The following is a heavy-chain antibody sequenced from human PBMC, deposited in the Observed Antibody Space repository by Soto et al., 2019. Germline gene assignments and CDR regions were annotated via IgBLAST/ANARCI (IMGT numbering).Heavy chain of an antibody. Sequence: QVQLVQSGAEVKKPGASVKVSCKASGYTFTNYDINWVRQAPGQGLEWMGWISAYNGDTNYAQKLQGRVTMITDTSTSTAYMKLRSLRSDDTAVYYCARSGLPDPVVVVGHTPFDPWGQGTLVTVSS. CDR2: ISAYNGDT. J-gene: IGHJ5*02. D-gene: IGHD2-15*01. CDR1: GYTFTNYD. V-gene: IGHV1-18*01. CDR3: ARSGLPDPVVVVGHTPFDP.